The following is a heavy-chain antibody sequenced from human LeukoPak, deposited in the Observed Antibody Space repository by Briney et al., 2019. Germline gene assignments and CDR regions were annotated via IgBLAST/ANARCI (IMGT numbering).Heavy chain of an antibody. D-gene: IGHD2-15*01. CDR2: MNPNSGNT. J-gene: IGHJ4*02. CDR1: GYTFTSYD. Sequence: GASVKVSCKASGYTFTSYDINWVRQATGQGLEWMGWMNPNSGNTGYAQKFQGRVTMTRNTSISTAYMELSSLRSEDTAVYYCARERYCSGGSCSRPFDYWGQGTLVTVSS. V-gene: IGHV1-8*01. CDR3: ARERYCSGGSCSRPFDY.